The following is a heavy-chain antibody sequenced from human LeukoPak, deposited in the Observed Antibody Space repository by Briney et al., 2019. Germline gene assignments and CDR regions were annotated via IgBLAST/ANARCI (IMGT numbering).Heavy chain of an antibody. Sequence: GGSLRLSCAASGFTFSKYWMLWLRQAPGKGLESVSRINADGTVTTYADSVKGRFTVSRDNADNTMFLQMNSVRDEDTAVYYCATKQWLAPPPDSWGQGTPVTVSS. D-gene: IGHD6-19*01. CDR3: ATKQWLAPPPDS. V-gene: IGHV3-74*01. CDR1: GFTFSKYW. J-gene: IGHJ4*02. CDR2: INADGTVT.